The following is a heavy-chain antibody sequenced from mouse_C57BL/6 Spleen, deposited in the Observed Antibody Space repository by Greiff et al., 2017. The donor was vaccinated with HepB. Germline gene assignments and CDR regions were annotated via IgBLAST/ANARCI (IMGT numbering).Heavy chain of an antibody. D-gene: IGHD2-1*01. J-gene: IGHJ3*01. CDR2: IDPSDSET. CDR1: GYTFTSYW. V-gene: IGHV1-52*01. CDR3: ARERDYGNFAY. Sequence: VQLQQPGAELVRPGSSVKLSCKASGYTFTSYWMHWVKQRPRQGLEWIGNIDPSDSETHYNQKFKDKATLTVDKSSSTAYMQLSSLTSEDSAVYYCARERDYGNFAYWGQGTLVTVSA.